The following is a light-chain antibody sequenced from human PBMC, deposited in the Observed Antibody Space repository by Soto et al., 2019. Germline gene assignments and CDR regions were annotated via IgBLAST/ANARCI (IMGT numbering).Light chain of an antibody. J-gene: IGKJ1*01. Sequence: DIQMTQSPSTLSAFVGDRVTITCRASQSISNWLAWYQQKPGYAPKLLIYKVSTLNTGVPSRFSGSGSGTGFTLTISSLQPDDFATYYCQQYRRDPWTFGQGTKVDI. CDR2: KVS. V-gene: IGKV1-5*03. CDR3: QQYRRDPWT. CDR1: QSISNW.